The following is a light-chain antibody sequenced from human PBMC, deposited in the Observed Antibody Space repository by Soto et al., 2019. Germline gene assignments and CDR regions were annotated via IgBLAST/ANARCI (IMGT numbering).Light chain of an antibody. CDR2: EVS. J-gene: IGLJ1*01. Sequence: QSALTQPASVSGSPGQSITISCAGTSSDIGVYNYVSWYQQYPGKAPKLIIYEVSYRPSGVSNRFSGSKSGNTASLTISGLQAEDEADYYCRSYIGTDTLSVFGTGTKLTVL. V-gene: IGLV2-14*01. CDR1: SSDIGVYNY. CDR3: RSYIGTDTLSV.